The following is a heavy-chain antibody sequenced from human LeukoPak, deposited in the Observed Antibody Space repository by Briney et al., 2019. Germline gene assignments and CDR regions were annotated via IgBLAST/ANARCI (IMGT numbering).Heavy chain of an antibody. J-gene: IGHJ4*02. Sequence: GGSLRLSCAASGFTFSSYWMSWVRQAPGKGLEWVANIKQDGSEKYYVHSVKGRFTISRDNAKNSLYLQMNSLRAEDTAVYYCARGGTYYDILTGYYTAWYFDYWGQGTLVTVSS. CDR2: IKQDGSEK. CDR1: GFTFSSYW. V-gene: IGHV3-7*04. D-gene: IGHD3-9*01. CDR3: ARGGTYYDILTGYYTAWYFDY.